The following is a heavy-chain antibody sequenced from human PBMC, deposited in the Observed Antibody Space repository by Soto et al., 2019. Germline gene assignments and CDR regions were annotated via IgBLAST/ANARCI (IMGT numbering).Heavy chain of an antibody. CDR3: ARALTGYGMDV. J-gene: IGHJ6*04. V-gene: IGHV1-18*01. CDR2: ITTYNGNT. CDR1: RYIFTNYG. Sequence: QVQLVQSGVEVREPGASVKVSCKAVRYIFTNYGVSWVRQAPGQGLEWMGWITTYNGNTEYAQKFQGRVTMTTDASTSTAYMELGSLRSNDPAIYYCARALTGYGMDVWGKGTTVTVSS.